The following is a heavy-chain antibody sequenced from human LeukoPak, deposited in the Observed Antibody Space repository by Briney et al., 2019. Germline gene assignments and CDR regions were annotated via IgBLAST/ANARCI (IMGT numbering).Heavy chain of an antibody. CDR3: ARVTSITMIVVVIEYFDY. V-gene: IGHV4-59*01. CDR2: VFYNGAT. CDR1: GGSISRYY. J-gene: IGHJ4*02. D-gene: IGHD3-22*01. Sequence: SETLSLTCTVSGGSISRYYWTWIRQPPGKGLEWIGCVFYNGATNYNPSLKSRVTISVDMSKNQFSLKLTSVAAADSAVYYCARVTSITMIVVVIEYFDYWGQGTLVTVSS.